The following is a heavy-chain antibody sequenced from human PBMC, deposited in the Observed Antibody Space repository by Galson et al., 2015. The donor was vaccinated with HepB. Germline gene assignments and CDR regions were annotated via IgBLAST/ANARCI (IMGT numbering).Heavy chain of an antibody. J-gene: IGHJ3*02. V-gene: IGHV1-69*04. CDR3: ARGVHIVVVTSWDGAFDI. CDR2: IIPILGIA. CDR1: GGTFSSYA. Sequence: SVKVSCKASGGTFSSYAISWVRQAPGQGLEWMGRIIPILGIANYAQKFQGRVTITADKSTSTAYMELSSLRSEDTAVYYCARGVHIVVVTSWDGAFDIWGQGTMVTVSS. D-gene: IGHD2-21*02.